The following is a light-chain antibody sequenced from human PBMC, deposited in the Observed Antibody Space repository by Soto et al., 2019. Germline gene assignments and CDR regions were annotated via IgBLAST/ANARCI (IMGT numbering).Light chain of an antibody. CDR1: QGVSSY. Sequence: IQLTQSPSSLSASVGDRVTITCQASQGVSSYLAWYQQKPGKAPKLLIYAASTLQSGVPSKFSGSGSGTDFTLTISSLQPEDFATYYCQQLNSYPRTFGQGTKVEIK. CDR2: AAS. V-gene: IGKV1-9*01. J-gene: IGKJ1*01. CDR3: QQLNSYPRT.